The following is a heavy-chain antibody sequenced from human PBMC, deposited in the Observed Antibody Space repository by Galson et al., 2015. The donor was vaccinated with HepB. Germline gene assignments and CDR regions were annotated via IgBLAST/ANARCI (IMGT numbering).Heavy chain of an antibody. CDR1: GFSFTRYA. V-gene: IGHV3-23*01. J-gene: IGHJ1*01. Sequence: SLRLSCAASGFSFTRYAMTWVRQAPGKGLEWVSSITSSGGNSYYTDSVKGRFTVSRDNSKNALLLQLNSLRAEDTVMYFSTKDGIMVANNPYHLHYWGQGTLVTLSS. D-gene: IGHD2-15*01. CDR3: TKDGIMVANNPYHLHY. CDR2: ITSSGGNS.